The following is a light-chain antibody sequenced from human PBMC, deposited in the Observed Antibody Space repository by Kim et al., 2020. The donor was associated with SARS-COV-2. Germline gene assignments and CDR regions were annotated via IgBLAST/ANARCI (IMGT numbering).Light chain of an antibody. V-gene: IGKV1-27*01. J-gene: IGKJ4*01. CDR1: QGIGNY. Sequence: DIQMTQSPSSLSASVGDRVTITCRASQGIGNYLAWYQQKPGKVPRLLIYLASTLQSGGPSRFSGSGSGTGFTLTISSLQPEDVATYYCQSYNTAPFTFGGGTKVDIK. CDR3: QSYNTAPFT. CDR2: LAS.